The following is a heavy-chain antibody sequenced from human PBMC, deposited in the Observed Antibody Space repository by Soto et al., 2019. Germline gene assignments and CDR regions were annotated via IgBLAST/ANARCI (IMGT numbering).Heavy chain of an antibody. V-gene: IGHV4-59*01. CDR1: GGTINNYY. CDR2: IYYSGST. D-gene: IGHD6-19*01. Sequence: SETLSLTCTVSGGTINNYYWSWIRQPPGKGLEWIGNIYYSGSTSYNPSLKSRVTISVDTSKNQFSLKLSSVTAADTAVYYCARDRGSGRTYSYYGMDVWGQGTTVTVSS. CDR3: ARDRGSGRTYSYYGMDV. J-gene: IGHJ6*02.